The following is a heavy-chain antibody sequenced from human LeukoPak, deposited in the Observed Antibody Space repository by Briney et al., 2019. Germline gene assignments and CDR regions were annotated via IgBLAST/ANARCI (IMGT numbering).Heavy chain of an antibody. D-gene: IGHD3-10*01. J-gene: IGHJ4*02. CDR3: ARDREGSGSYYDY. CDR1: GFTFSSYG. Sequence: GGSLRLSCAASGFTFSSYGMSWVRQAPGKGLEWVSAISGSGGSTYYADSVKGRFTISRDNSKNSLYLQMNSLRAEDTAVYYCARDREGSGSYYDYWGQGTLVTVSS. V-gene: IGHV3-23*01. CDR2: ISGSGGST.